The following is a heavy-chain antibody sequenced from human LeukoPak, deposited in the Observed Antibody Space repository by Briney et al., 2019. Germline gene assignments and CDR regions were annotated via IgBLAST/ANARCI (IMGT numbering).Heavy chain of an antibody. Sequence: GGSLRLSCVVSGFTFTSYGVHWVRQAPGKGLEWVAFIRHDGSYKDYADSVKGRFTISRDNSKNTLYLQMNSLRAEDTAVYYCAKSPWNGKFRAYFDYWGKGTLVTVSS. V-gene: IGHV3-30*02. D-gene: IGHD1-1*01. CDR3: AKSPWNGKFRAYFDY. CDR1: GFTFTSYG. J-gene: IGHJ4*02. CDR2: IRHDGSYK.